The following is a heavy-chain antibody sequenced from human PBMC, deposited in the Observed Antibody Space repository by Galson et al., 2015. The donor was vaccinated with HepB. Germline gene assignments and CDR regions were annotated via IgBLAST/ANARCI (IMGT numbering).Heavy chain of an antibody. Sequence: SVKVSCKVSGNTLTELPIHWVRQSPGKGLEWMGGFDPQDFETFYAQNFQGRVTMTADTSTLTAYMELNSLTSDDTAVYYCTRQIVAPGTGLSPPYDAFDIWGQGTMVTVSS. V-gene: IGHV1-24*01. J-gene: IGHJ3*02. D-gene: IGHD6-13*01. CDR2: FDPQDFET. CDR1: GNTLTELP. CDR3: TRQIVAPGTGLSPPYDAFDI.